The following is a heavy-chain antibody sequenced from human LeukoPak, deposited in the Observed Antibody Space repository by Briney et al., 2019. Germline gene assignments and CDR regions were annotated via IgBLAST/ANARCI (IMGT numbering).Heavy chain of an antibody. V-gene: IGHV3-30*02. CDR2: IQFDGSEK. Sequence: GGSLRLSCAASGFTFSNYGMHWVRQAPDKGLEWVAFIQFDGSEKYYADSVKGRFAISRDNSKNSLYLQMSSLRAEDTAVYYCARELNRLDGDFDYWGQGTLVTVSS. J-gene: IGHJ4*02. D-gene: IGHD3/OR15-3a*01. CDR3: ARELNRLDGDFDY. CDR1: GFTFSNYG.